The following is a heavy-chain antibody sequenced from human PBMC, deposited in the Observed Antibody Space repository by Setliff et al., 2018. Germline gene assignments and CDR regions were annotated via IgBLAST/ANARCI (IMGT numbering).Heavy chain of an antibody. CDR2: ISGYNGNT. Sequence: GASVKVSCKTSGYTFISYGISWMRQAPGQGLEWMGWISGYNGNTDYAQNFQGRVTMTADTSTSTAYMELRSLTSDDTAVYYCARRPRAVYGSGRRNWFLDYWGQGTLVTVSS. J-gene: IGHJ4*02. CDR3: ARRPRAVYGSGRRNWFLDY. V-gene: IGHV1-18*04. D-gene: IGHD3-10*01. CDR1: GYTFISYG.